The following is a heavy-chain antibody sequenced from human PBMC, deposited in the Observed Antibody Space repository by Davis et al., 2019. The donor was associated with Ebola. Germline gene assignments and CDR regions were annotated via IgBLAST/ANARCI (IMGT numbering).Heavy chain of an antibody. Sequence: PSETLSLTCTVSGGPISSYYWSWIRQPPGKGLEWIGYIYYSGSTNYNPSLKSRVTISVDTSKNQFSLKLSSVTAADTAVYYCARNVQSYYYGMDVWGQGTTVTVSS. V-gene: IGHV4-59*01. CDR1: GGPISSYY. D-gene: IGHD4-11*01. CDR2: IYYSGST. CDR3: ARNVQSYYYGMDV. J-gene: IGHJ6*02.